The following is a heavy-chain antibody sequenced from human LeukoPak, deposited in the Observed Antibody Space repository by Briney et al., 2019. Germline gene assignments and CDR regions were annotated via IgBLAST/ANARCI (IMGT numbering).Heavy chain of an antibody. V-gene: IGHV1-18*01. J-gene: IGHJ3*02. D-gene: IGHD6-13*01. CDR3: ARDDGYSSSGESFDI. CDR1: GYTFTSYG. Sequence: ASVKVSCKASGYTFTSYGISWVRQAPGQGLEWMGWISAYNGNTNYAQKLQGRVTMTTDTSSSTAYMELRSLRSDDTAVYYCARDDGYSSSGESFDIWGQGTMVTVSS. CDR2: ISAYNGNT.